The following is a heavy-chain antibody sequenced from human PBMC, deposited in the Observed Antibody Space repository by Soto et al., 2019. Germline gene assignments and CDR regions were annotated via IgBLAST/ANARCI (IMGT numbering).Heavy chain of an antibody. D-gene: IGHD3-22*01. CDR2: IIPIFGTA. J-gene: IGHJ6*02. CDR3: ARSYYDSSGYYYYGMDV. CDR1: GGTFSSYA. V-gene: IGHV1-69*13. Sequence: SVKVSCKASGGTFSSYAISWVRQAPGQGLEWMGGIIPIFGTANYAQKFQGRVTITADESTSTAYMELSSLRSEDTAVYYCARSYYDSSGYYYYGMDVWGQGTTVTVSS.